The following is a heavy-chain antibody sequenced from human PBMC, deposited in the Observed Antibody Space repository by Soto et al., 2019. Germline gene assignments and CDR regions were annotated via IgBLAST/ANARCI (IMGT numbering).Heavy chain of an antibody. CDR3: AREYTAWPLAYGLDV. CDR2: IKWDASEK. CDR1: GFTFGSYW. J-gene: IGHJ6*02. V-gene: IGHV3-7*01. Sequence: PGGSLRLSCAASGFTFGSYWMSWVRQAPGKGLEWLATIKWDASEKKYVDSVKGRFTISRDNAKNSVSLQMNSLRAEDTAVYYCAREYTAWPLAYGLDVWGQGTTVTVSS. D-gene: IGHD2-2*02.